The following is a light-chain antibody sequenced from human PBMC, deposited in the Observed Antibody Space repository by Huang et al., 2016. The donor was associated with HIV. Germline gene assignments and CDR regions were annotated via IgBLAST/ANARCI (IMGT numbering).Light chain of an antibody. V-gene: IGKV3-20*01. CDR2: GAS. CDR3: QQYGSSPGT. CDR1: QSVNSGY. Sequence: EIVLTQSPGTLSLSPGERATLSCRASQSVNSGYLAWYQQKPGQAPRLLIYGASSRATGIPGRLSGSGSGTDFTLTISRLQPEDFAVYFCQQYGSSPGTFGQGTKVEMK. J-gene: IGKJ1*01.